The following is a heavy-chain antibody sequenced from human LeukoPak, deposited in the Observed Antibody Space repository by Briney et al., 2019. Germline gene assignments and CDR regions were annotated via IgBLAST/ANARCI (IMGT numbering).Heavy chain of an antibody. J-gene: IGHJ4*02. Sequence: SETLSLTCTVSGGSISSYYWSWIRQPPGKGLEWIGYIYYSGSTYYNPSLKSRVTISVDTSKNQFSLKLSPVTAADTAVYYCARATTYYDFWSAINWGQGTLVTVSS. D-gene: IGHD3-3*01. CDR1: GGSISSYY. CDR3: ARATTYYDFWSAIN. CDR2: IYYSGST. V-gene: IGHV4-59*06.